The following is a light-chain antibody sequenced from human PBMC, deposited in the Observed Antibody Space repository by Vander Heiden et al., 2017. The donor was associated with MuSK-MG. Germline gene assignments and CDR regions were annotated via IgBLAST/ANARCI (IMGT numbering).Light chain of an antibody. V-gene: IGLV2-23*01. CDR3: CSHAGSSTYV. CDR1: SSDVGSYNL. CDR2: EGS. Sequence: QSALTQPATVSGSPGQSITISCTGTSSDVGSYNLVSWYQQHPGKAPKLMIYEGSKRPSGVSNRFSGSKSGNTASLTISGLQAEDEADYYCCSHAGSSTYVFGTGTKVTGL. J-gene: IGLJ1*01.